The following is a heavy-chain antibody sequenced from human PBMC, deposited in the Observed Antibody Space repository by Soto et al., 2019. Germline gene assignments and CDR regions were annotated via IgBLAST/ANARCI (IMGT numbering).Heavy chain of an antibody. J-gene: IGHJ6*02. Sequence: ESLKISCKGSGYSFTSYWIGWVRQMPGKGLEWMGIIYPGDSDTRYSPSFQGQVTISRDNAKNSLYLQMNSLRAEDTAVYYRASGALDSYGIYYYYYGMDVWGQGTTVTVSS. CDR1: GYSFTSYW. V-gene: IGHV5-51*01. CDR3: ASGALDSYGIYYYYYGMDV. D-gene: IGHD5-18*01. CDR2: IYPGDSDT.